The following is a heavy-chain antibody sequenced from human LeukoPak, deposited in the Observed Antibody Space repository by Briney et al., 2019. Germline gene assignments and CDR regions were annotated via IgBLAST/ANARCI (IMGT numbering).Heavy chain of an antibody. J-gene: IGHJ4*02. Sequence: ASVEVSCKASGYTFTSYGISWVRQAPGQGLEWMGWISAYNGNTNYAQKLQGRVTMTTDTSTSTAYMELRSLRSDDTAVYYCARAPIWFGEDMFDYWGQGTLVTVSS. CDR3: ARAPIWFGEDMFDY. CDR2: ISAYNGNT. CDR1: GYTFTSYG. V-gene: IGHV1-18*01. D-gene: IGHD3-10*01.